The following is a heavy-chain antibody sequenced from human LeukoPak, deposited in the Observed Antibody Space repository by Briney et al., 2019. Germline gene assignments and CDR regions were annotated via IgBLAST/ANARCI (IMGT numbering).Heavy chain of an antibody. J-gene: IGHJ4*02. Sequence: GGSLRLSCAASGFTFSSYSMNWVRQAPGKGLEWVSSISSSSSYIHYADSVKGRFTISRDNAKNSLYLQMNSLRAEDTAVYYCARLYASSWYYFDYWGQGTLVTVSS. CDR3: ARLYASSWYYFDY. CDR1: GFTFSSYS. V-gene: IGHV3-21*01. D-gene: IGHD6-13*01. CDR2: ISSSSSYI.